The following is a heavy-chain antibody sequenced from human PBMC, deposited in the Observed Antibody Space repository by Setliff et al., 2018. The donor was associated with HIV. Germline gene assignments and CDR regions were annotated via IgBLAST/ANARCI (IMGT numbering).Heavy chain of an antibody. CDR2: LYDTGRT. CDR3: VNSGYDGDYYYYYVDV. V-gene: IGHV4-39*01. D-gene: IGHD5-12*01. CDR1: GGSVIKDKFY. Sequence: SETLSLTCSVSGGSVIKDKFYWGWIRQAPAKGLEWIGTLYDTGRTYYNPPLKSRVNIFVDTTKNEFSLNLRSVTAADTAVYFCVNSGYDGDYYYYYVDVWGKGTTVTVSS. J-gene: IGHJ6*03.